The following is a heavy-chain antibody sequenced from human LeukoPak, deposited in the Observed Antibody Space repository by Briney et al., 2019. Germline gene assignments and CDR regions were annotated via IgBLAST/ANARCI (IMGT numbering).Heavy chain of an antibody. CDR2: ISSSSSTI. V-gene: IGHV3-48*01. CDR3: ASLRRTSSDAFDI. J-gene: IGHJ3*02. CDR1: GFTISSYS. Sequence: GGPLRLSCAASGFTISSYSINWVRQAPGKGLEWVSYISSSSSTIYYADSVKGRFTISRDNAKNSLYLQMNSLRAEDTAVYYCASLRRTSSDAFDIWGQGTMVTVSS.